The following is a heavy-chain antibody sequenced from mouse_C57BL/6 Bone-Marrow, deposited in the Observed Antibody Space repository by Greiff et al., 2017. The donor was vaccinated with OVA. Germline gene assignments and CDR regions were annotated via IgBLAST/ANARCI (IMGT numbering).Heavy chain of an antibody. CDR2: IDPNSGGT. V-gene: IGHV1-72*01. Sequence: QVQLQQPGAELVKPGASVKLSCKASGYTFTSYWMHWVKQRPGRGLEWIGRIDPNSGGTKYNEKFKSTATLTVDKPSSTAYMPLSSLTSEDSAVYYCARVDWYFDVWGTGTTVTVSS. CDR1: GYTFTSYW. CDR3: ARVDWYFDV. D-gene: IGHD1-1*02. J-gene: IGHJ1*03.